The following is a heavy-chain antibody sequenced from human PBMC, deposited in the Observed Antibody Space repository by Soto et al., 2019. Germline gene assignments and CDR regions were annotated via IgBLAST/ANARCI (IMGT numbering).Heavy chain of an antibody. V-gene: IGHV3-30-3*01. CDR3: TRTALLGGVDAFDI. D-gene: IGHD3-16*01. CDR2: ILSDGNKQ. J-gene: IGHJ3*02. CDR1: GFTFTTYA. Sequence: QVQLVESGGGVVQPGRSLRLSCAASGFTFTTYAMHWVRQAPGKGLEWVAVILSDGNKQYYADSVKGRFTISRDNSKNTLYLQMNSLRTEDTALYYCTRTALLGGVDAFDIWGQGTTVTVS.